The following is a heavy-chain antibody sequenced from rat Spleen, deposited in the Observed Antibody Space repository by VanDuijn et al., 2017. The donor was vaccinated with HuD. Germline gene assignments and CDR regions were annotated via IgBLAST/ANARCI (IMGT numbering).Heavy chain of an antibody. J-gene: IGHJ2*01. D-gene: IGHD1-12*02. CDR3: ATHPFISMTVLINPYFDY. CDR2: IIYDGSRT. V-gene: IGHV5S10*01. CDR1: GFTFSDYN. Sequence: EVQLVESGGGLVQPGRSLKLSCAASGFTFSDYNMAWVRQAPKKGLEWVATIIYDGSRTYYRDSVKGRFTISRDNAKSTLYLQMDSLRSEDTATYYCATHPFISMTVLINPYFDYWGQGVMVTVSS.